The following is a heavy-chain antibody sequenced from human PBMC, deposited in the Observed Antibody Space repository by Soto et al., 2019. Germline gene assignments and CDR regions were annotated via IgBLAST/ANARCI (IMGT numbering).Heavy chain of an antibody. J-gene: IGHJ6*02. D-gene: IGHD3-22*01. CDR1: GGTFSSYA. CDR3: ASTLVYYDSSGYTTALYGMDV. V-gene: IGHV1-69*13. CDR2: IIPIFGTA. Sequence: ASVKVSCKASGGTFSSYAISWVRQAPGQGLELMGGIIPIFGTANYAQKFQGRVTITADESTSTAYMELSSLRSEDTAVYYCASTLVYYDSSGYTTALYGMDVWGQGTTVTVYS.